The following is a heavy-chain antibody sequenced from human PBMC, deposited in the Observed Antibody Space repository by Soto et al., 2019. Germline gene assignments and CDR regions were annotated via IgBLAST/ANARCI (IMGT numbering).Heavy chain of an antibody. Sequence: GASVKVSCKASGYTFTSYGISWVRQAPGQGLEWMGWISAYNGNTNYAQKLQGRVTMTTDTSTSTAYMELRSLRSDDTAVYYCARDDILTGYEAFDIWGQGTMVTVSS. CDR1: GYTFTSYG. CDR2: ISAYNGNT. CDR3: ARDDILTGYEAFDI. D-gene: IGHD3-9*01. J-gene: IGHJ3*02. V-gene: IGHV1-18*01.